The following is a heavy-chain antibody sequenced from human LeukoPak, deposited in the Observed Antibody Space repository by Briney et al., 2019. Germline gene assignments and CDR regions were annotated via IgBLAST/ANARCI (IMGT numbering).Heavy chain of an antibody. J-gene: IGHJ4*02. CDR2: ISGSGGST. Sequence: GGSLRLSCAASGFTFSSYAMSWVRQAPGKGLEWVSAISGSGGSTYYADSVKGRFTISRDNSKNTLYLQMNSLRAEDTAVYYCAKDSNYDSSGYYFNYFDYWGQGTLVTVS. CDR3: AKDSNYDSSGYYFNYFDY. CDR1: GFTFSSYA. D-gene: IGHD3-22*01. V-gene: IGHV3-23*01.